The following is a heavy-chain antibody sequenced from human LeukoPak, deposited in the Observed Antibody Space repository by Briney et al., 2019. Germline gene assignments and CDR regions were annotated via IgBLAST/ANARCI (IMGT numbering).Heavy chain of an antibody. CDR3: VRCDSGTYHFDY. V-gene: IGHV3-74*01. Sequence: GGSLRLSCAASGFTFSSYWMHWVRQAPGKGLVWVSRINSDGSSTSYADSVKGRFTISRDNAKNTLYLQMNSLRAEDTAVYYCVRCDSGTYHFDYWGRGTLVTVSS. CDR2: INSDGSST. D-gene: IGHD1-26*01. CDR1: GFTFSSYW. J-gene: IGHJ4*02.